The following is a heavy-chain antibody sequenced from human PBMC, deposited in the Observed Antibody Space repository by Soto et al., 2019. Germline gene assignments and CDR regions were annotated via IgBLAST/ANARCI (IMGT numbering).Heavy chain of an antibody. CDR2: IYPSDSDT. D-gene: IGHD3-3*01. Sequence: PGESLKISCKGSGYNFAGYWIAWVRQMPGKGLELMGIIYPSDSDTRYRPSFQGQVTISADKSISSAYLQWSSLRASDTTMYYCARGGVSTRTFDYWGQGTPVTVSS. CDR3: ARGGVSTRTFDY. V-gene: IGHV5-51*01. CDR1: GYNFAGYW. J-gene: IGHJ4*02.